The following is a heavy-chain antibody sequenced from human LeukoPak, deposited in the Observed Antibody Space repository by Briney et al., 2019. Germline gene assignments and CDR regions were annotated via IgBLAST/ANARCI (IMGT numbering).Heavy chain of an antibody. CDR3: ARDVLAARHPAYFDY. J-gene: IGHJ4*02. CDR2: IIPILGIA. CDR1: GGTFSSYT. Sequence: SVKVSCKASGGTFSSYTISWVRQAPGQGLEWMGRIIPILGIANYAQKFQGRVTITADKSTSTAYMELSSLRSDDTAVYYCARDVLAARHPAYFDYWGQGTLVTVSS. D-gene: IGHD6-6*01. V-gene: IGHV1-69*04.